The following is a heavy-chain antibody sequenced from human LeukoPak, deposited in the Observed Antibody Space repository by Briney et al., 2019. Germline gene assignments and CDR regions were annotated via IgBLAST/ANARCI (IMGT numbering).Heavy chain of an antibody. V-gene: IGHV3-23*01. J-gene: IGHJ5*02. CDR1: GFTFSNYA. CDR2: ISGSGGGT. Sequence: PGGSLRLSCTASGFTFSNYAMSWVRQAPGKGLEWVSAISGSGGGTYYADSVKGRFTISRDNSKNTLYLQMNSLRAEDTAVYYCAKVQDYFTIKNWFDPWGQGTLVTVSS. CDR3: AKVQDYFTIKNWFDP. D-gene: IGHD3-3*01.